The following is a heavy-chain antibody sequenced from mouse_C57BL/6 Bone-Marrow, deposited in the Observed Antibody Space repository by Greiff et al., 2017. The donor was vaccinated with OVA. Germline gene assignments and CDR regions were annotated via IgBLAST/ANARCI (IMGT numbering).Heavy chain of an antibody. J-gene: IGHJ2*01. CDR2: ITHSGET. D-gene: IGHD2-3*01. V-gene: IGHV12-3*01. CDR1: GFPITSGYY. Sequence: QVQLKESGPGLVKPSQSLFLTCSITGFPITSGYYWIWIRQSPGKPLEWMGYITHSGETFYNPSLQSPISITRETSKNQFFLQLNSVTTEDTAMYYCAGDRYGYYYVDYWGQGTTLTVSS. CDR3: AGDRYGYYYVDY.